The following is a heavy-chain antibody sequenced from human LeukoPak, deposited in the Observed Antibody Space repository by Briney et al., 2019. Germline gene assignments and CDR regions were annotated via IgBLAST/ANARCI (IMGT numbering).Heavy chain of an antibody. CDR1: GYTFTGYY. Sequence: ASVKVSCKASGYTFTGYYMHWVGQAPGQGLEWMGWINPNSGGTNYAQKFQGRVTMTRDTSISTAYMELSRLRSDDTAVYYCARGVGRWSGSYYLNYWGQGTLVTVSS. CDR3: ARGVGRWSGSYYLNY. V-gene: IGHV1-2*02. J-gene: IGHJ4*02. CDR2: INPNSGGT. D-gene: IGHD1-26*01.